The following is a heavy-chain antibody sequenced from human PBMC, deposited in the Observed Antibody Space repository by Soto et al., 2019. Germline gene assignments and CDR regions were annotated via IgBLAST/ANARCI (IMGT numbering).Heavy chain of an antibody. J-gene: IGHJ6*02. CDR3: ARDQLEPLGPYYYYGMDV. CDR1: GFTFSSYW. CDR2: MSITGDR. V-gene: IGHV3-48*02. D-gene: IGHD1-1*01. Sequence: PGGSLRLSCAASGFTFSSYWMSWVRQAPGKGLEFVSYMSITGDRYYADSVRGRFTVSRDNAENSLFLQMNSLGDEDTAVYYCARDQLEPLGPYYYYGMDVWGQGTTVTVSS.